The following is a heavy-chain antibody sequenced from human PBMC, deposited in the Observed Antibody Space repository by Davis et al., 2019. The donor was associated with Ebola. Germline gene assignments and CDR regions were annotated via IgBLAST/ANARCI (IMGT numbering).Heavy chain of an antibody. CDR3: ARQDSRRYYYYGMDV. J-gene: IGHJ6*02. CDR1: GFTFSDYY. CDR2: ISSSCSTI. Sequence: GESLKISCAASGFTFSDYYMSWIRQAPGKGLEWVSYISSSCSTIYYADSVKGRFTISRDNAKNSLYLQMNSLRAEDTAVYYCARQDSRRYYYYGMDVWGQGTTVTVSS. V-gene: IGHV3-11*01. D-gene: IGHD6-13*01.